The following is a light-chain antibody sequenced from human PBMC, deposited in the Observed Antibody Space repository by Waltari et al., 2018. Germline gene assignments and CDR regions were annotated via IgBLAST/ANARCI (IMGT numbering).Light chain of an antibody. CDR1: QSVSSSY. CDR3: QQYGSSPQT. J-gene: IGKJ2*01. CDR2: GAS. Sequence: EIVLTQSPGTLSLSPGERATLSCRASQSVSSSYLDWYQQKPGQAPRLLIYGASSRATGIPDRFSGSGSVTDFTLTISRLEPEDFAVYYCQQYGSSPQTFGQGTKLEIK. V-gene: IGKV3-20*01.